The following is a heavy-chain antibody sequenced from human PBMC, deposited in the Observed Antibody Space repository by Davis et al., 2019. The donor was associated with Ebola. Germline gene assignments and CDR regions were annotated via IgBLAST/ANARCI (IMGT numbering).Heavy chain of an antibody. CDR1: GGSFSGYY. V-gene: IGHV4-34*01. CDR3: ARPFYGD. Sequence: MPSETLSLTCAVYGGSFSGYYWSWIRQPPGKGLEWIGEINHSGSTNYNPSLKSRVTISVDTSKNQFSLKLSSVTAADTAVYYCARPFYGDWGQGTLVTVSS. CDR2: INHSGST. D-gene: IGHD4-17*01. J-gene: IGHJ4*02.